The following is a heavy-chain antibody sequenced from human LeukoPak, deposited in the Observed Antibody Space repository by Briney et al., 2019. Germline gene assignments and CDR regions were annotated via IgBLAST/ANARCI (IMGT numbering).Heavy chain of an antibody. V-gene: IGHV1-18*01. CDR2: IGAYNGNT. D-gene: IGHD5-18*01. CDR3: ARDWSGDTAMVSYYYYYGMDV. J-gene: IGHJ6*02. Sequence: ASVKVSCKASGYTFTSYGISWVRQAPGQGLEWMGWIGAYNGNTNYAQRLQGRVTMTTDTSTSTAYMELRSLRSDDTAVYYCARDWSGDTAMVSYYYYYGMDVWGQGTTVTVSS. CDR1: GYTFTSYG.